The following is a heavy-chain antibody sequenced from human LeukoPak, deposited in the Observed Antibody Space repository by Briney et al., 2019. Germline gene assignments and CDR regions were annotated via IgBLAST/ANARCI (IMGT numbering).Heavy chain of an antibody. Sequence: PSETLSLTCTVSSASISSSPYYWGWIRQSPGKGLEWIGRISYSGTTYYSPSLKSRVTVSADTSKNHFSLKLTSVTAADTAVYYCAANSADYNTLGSSYKVWGQGTLVTVSS. CDR1: SASISSSPYY. V-gene: IGHV4-39*02. CDR3: AANSADYNTLGSSYKV. D-gene: IGHD3-10*01. J-gene: IGHJ4*02. CDR2: ISYSGTT.